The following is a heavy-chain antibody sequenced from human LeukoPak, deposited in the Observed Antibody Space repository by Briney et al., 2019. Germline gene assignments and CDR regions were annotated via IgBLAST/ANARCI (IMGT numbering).Heavy chain of an antibody. CDR3: ARDNYAGANWFDP. CDR1: GGTFSSYA. V-gene: IGHV1-69*05. D-gene: IGHD1-7*01. CDR2: IIPIFGTA. Sequence: SVTVSFKASGGTFSSYAISWVRQAPGQGLEWMGGIIPIFGTANYAQKFQGRVTITTDESTSTAYMELSSLRSEDTAVYYCARDNYAGANWFDPWGQGTLVTVSS. J-gene: IGHJ5*02.